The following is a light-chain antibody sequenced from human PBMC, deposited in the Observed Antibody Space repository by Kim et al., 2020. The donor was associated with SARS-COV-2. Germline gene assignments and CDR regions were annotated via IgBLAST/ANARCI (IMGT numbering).Light chain of an antibody. CDR2: AAS. V-gene: IGKV1-39*01. J-gene: IGKJ4*01. CDR1: QSIGNR. Sequence: IQMTQSPSSLAATVGDRITIACRASQSIGNRLNWYQQRPGKAPKLLIYAASSLQSGVPSRFSGTGSGTDFTLTISSLQPADFATYYCQQSYSTPWLSFGGGTKVDIK. CDR3: QQSYSTPWLS.